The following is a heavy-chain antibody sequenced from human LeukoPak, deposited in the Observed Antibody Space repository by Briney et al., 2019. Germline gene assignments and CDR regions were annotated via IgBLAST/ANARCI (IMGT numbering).Heavy chain of an antibody. V-gene: IGHV1-2*02. Sequence: GASVKVSCKASGYTFTGYYMHWVRQAPGQGLEWMGWINPNSGGTNYAQKFQGRVTMTRDTSISRAYMELSRLRSDDTAVYYCASSNLAFGGVIAPADYWGQGTLVTVSS. CDR2: INPNSGGT. CDR1: GYTFTGYY. CDR3: ASSNLAFGGVIAPADY. J-gene: IGHJ4*02. D-gene: IGHD3-16*02.